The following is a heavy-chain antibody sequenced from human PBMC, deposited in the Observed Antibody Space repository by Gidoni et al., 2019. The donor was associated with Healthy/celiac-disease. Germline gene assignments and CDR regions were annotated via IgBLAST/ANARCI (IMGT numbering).Heavy chain of an antibody. V-gene: IGHV1-24*01. CDR3: ATGGSGGGYYMVGFYFDY. J-gene: IGHJ4*02. CDR2: FDPAAGET. D-gene: IGHD3-3*01. CDR1: GYTLTELS. Sequence: QVQLVQSGAEVKKPGASVKVSCKDSGYTLTELSMHWVRQAPGKGLEWMGGFDPAAGETIYAQKFQGRVTMTEDTSTDTAYMELSSLRSEDTAVYYCATGGSGGGYYMVGFYFDYWGQGTLVTVSS.